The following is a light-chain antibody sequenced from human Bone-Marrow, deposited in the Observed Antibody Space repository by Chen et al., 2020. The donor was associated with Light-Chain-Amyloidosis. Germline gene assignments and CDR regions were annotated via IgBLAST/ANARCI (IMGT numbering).Light chain of an antibody. CDR2: GAS. CDR1: QSVSSSY. V-gene: IGKV3-20*01. CDR3: QHPGT. Sequence: EIVLTQSPGTLSLSPGERATLSCRASQSVSSSYLAWYQQKPDQAPRLLIYGASSRATGIPDRFSGSGSGTDFTLTISRLEPEDFAVYYCQHPGTFGGGTKVEIK. J-gene: IGKJ4*01.